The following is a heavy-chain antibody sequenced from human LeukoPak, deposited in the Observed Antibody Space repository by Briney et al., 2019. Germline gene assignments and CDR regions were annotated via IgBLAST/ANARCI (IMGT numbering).Heavy chain of an antibody. V-gene: IGHV3-30*02. CDR3: AKEYYDILTGSIPQNFDY. Sequence: PGGSLRLSCAASGFTFSSYGMHWVRQAPGKGLEWVAFIRYDGSNKYYADSVKGRFTISRDNSKNTLYLQMNSLRAEDTAVYYCAKEYYDILTGSIPQNFDYWGQGTLVTVSS. CDR2: IRYDGSNK. CDR1: GFTFSSYG. J-gene: IGHJ4*02. D-gene: IGHD3-9*01.